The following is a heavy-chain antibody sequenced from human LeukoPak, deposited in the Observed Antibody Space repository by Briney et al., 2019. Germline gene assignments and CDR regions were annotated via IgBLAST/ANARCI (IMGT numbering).Heavy chain of an antibody. Sequence: GASVKVSFKASGYTFTSYGISWVRQAPGQGLEWMGWISAYNGNTNYAQKLQGRVTMTTDTSTSTAYMELRSLRSDDTAVYYYARTVGSSGWWYYFDYWGQGTLVTVSS. CDR1: GYTFTSYG. J-gene: IGHJ4*02. CDR3: ARTVGSSGWWYYFDY. V-gene: IGHV1-18*01. D-gene: IGHD6-19*01. CDR2: ISAYNGNT.